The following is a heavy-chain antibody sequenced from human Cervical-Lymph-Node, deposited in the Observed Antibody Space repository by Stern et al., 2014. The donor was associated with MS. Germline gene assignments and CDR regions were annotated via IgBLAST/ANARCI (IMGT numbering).Heavy chain of an antibody. CDR1: GYTFRKYY. V-gene: IGHV1-46*03. D-gene: IGHD1-26*01. CDR2: INPSRNTT. CDR3: ARDSSGTYSSLDY. J-gene: IGHJ4*02. Sequence: QVQLVQSGAEVKKPGASVKVSCKASGYTFRKYYMHWVRQAPGQGLEWVGIINPSRNTTSHAQKFQDRVTISKDTSTSTAYMELSSLRSEDTAVYYCARDSSGTYSSLDYWGQGTLVTVSS.